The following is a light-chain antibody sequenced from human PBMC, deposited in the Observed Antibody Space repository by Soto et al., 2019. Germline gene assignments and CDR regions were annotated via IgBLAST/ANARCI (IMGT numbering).Light chain of an antibody. CDR3: CSYAGSSTFV. Sequence: QSALTQPASVSGSPGQSITISCTGTYSDVGRYNLVSWYQQHPGKAPKLMIYEGNKRPSGVSNRFSGSKSGNTASLTISGLQAEDEADYYCCSYAGSSTFVFGGGTKLTVL. CDR1: YSDVGRYNL. J-gene: IGLJ3*02. V-gene: IGLV2-23*03. CDR2: EGN.